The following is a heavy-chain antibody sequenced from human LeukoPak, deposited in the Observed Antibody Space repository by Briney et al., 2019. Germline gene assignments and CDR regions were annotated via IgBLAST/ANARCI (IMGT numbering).Heavy chain of an antibody. J-gene: IGHJ4*02. V-gene: IGHV3-30*03. CDR2: ISSDGIDK. Sequence: GGSLRLSCSVSGVTFRNYGMHWVRQAPGKGLEWVALISSDGIDKLYGASVKGRFTISRDDSKSTLYLQMNSLTAEDTAVYYCTTRVMRGNLGDDYDDWGQGTLVTVSS. D-gene: IGHD5-12*01. CDR3: TTRVMRGNLGDDYDD. CDR1: GVTFRNYG.